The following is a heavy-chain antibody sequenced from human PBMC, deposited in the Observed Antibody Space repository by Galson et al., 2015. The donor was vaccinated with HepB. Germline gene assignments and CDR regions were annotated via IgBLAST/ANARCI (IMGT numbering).Heavy chain of an antibody. CDR1: GFTFSKAW. CDR3: TTGDGY. Sequence: SLRLSCAASGFTFSKAWMSWVRQAPGKGLEWVGRIKSKTDGGTTDYAAPVKGRFTISRDDSINTVYLQLYSLTIEDTAVYYCTTGDGYWGQGTLVTVSS. J-gene: IGHJ4*02. CDR2: IKSKTDGGTT. V-gene: IGHV3-15*01.